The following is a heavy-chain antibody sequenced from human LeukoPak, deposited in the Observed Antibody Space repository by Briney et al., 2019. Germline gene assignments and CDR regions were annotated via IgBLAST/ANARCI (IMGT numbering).Heavy chain of an antibody. J-gene: IGHJ4*02. D-gene: IGHD1-7*01. Sequence: GRSLRLSCAASGFTFSSYGMHWVRQAPGKGLEWVAVISYDGSNKYYADSVEGRFTISRDNSKNTLYLQMNSLRAEDTAVYYCAKDISGYNWNYGAFDYWGQGTLVTVSS. CDR1: GFTFSSYG. CDR3: AKDISGYNWNYGAFDY. CDR2: ISYDGSNK. V-gene: IGHV3-30*18.